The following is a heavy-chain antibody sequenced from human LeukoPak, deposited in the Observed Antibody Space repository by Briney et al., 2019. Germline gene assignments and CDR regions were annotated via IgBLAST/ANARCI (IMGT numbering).Heavy chain of an antibody. D-gene: IGHD5-12*01. Sequence: GGSLRLSCAASGFTFSSYAMHWVRQAPGKGLEWVAVTSYDGSNKYYANSVKGRFTISRDNSKNTLYLQMNSLRAEDTAVYYCARGYDQTGAYCYYYGMDVWGQGTTVTVSS. CDR2: TSYDGSNK. CDR1: GFTFSSYA. CDR3: ARGYDQTGAYCYYYGMDV. J-gene: IGHJ6*02. V-gene: IGHV3-30-3*01.